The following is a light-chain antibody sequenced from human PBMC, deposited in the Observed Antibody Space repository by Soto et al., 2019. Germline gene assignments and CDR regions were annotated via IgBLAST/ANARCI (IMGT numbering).Light chain of an antibody. Sequence: QLVLTQSPSASASLGASVKLTCTLSSGHSSYAIAWHQQQPEKGPRYLMKLNSDGSHSKGDGIPDRFSGSSSGAERYLTISSPQSEDEADYYCQTWGAGFWVFGGGTKLTVL. V-gene: IGLV4-69*01. CDR1: SGHSSYA. J-gene: IGLJ3*02. CDR2: LNSDGSH. CDR3: QTWGAGFWV.